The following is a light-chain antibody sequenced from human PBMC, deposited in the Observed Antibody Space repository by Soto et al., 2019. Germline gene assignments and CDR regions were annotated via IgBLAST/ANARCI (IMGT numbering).Light chain of an antibody. V-gene: IGKV1-9*01. Sequence: DIQLTQSPSFLSASVGDRVTITCRASQDISTFLAWFQQKPGTAPKLLIYGASTLQNGVPSGFSGSGSGTEFTLTFGSLQPEDFATYYCQQFHSYPHTFGQGTELEIK. J-gene: IGKJ2*01. CDR1: QDISTF. CDR3: QQFHSYPHT. CDR2: GAS.